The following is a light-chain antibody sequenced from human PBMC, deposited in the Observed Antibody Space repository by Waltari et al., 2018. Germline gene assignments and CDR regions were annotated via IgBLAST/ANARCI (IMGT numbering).Light chain of an antibody. V-gene: IGKV1-33*01. CDR2: DAS. CDR1: QDISNY. Sequence: IQMTQSPSSLSASVGDRVTITCQASQDISNYLNWYQQKTGKAPKLLIYDASNLETGVPSRFSGSGSGTDFTFTISSLQPEDIATYYCQQYDNLPITFGQGTRLEIK. CDR3: QQYDNLPIT. J-gene: IGKJ5*01.